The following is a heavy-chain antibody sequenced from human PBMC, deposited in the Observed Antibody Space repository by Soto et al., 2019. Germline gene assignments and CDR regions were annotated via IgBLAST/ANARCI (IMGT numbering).Heavy chain of an antibody. CDR2: ITYDGSEI. V-gene: IGHV3-30*18. CDR1: GFTLSCCG. J-gene: IGHJ4*02. Sequence: QVRVVESGGGVVQPGRSLRLSCAASGFTLSCCGMHWVRQAPGKGLEWVGVITYDGSEIHYGDSVKGRFTISRDSSENTVYLQMNSLRVEDSAVYYCAKEQSSGFYRVVDYWGQGTLVTVSP. D-gene: IGHD6-19*01. CDR3: AKEQSSGFYRVVDY.